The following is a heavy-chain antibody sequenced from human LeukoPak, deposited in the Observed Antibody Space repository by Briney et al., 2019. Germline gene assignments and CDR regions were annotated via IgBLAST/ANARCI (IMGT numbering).Heavy chain of an antibody. D-gene: IGHD3/OR15-3a*01. CDR1: GGSISSSNW. Sequence: ASETLSLTCTVSGGSISSSNWWSWVRQPPGKGLEWIGEIYHSGSTNYNPSLKSRVTISVDKSKNQFSLKLRSVTAADTAVYYCARVFSTGYSVGFDYWGQGTLVTVSS. CDR3: ARVFSTGYSVGFDY. V-gene: IGHV4-4*02. J-gene: IGHJ4*02. CDR2: IYHSGST.